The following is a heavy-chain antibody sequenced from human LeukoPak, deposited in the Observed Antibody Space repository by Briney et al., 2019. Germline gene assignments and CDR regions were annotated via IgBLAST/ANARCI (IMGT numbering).Heavy chain of an antibody. CDR2: IYYSGST. CDR1: GGSISGDDYY. D-gene: IGHD3-22*01. Sequence: SETLSLTCTVSGGSISGDDYYWRWIRQPPGKGLEWIGYIYYSGSTYYNPSLKSRVTISVDTSKNQFSLKLSSVTAADTAVYYCARGEYYYDSSGYYAPDAFDIWGQGTMVTVSS. CDR3: ARGEYYYDSSGYYAPDAFDI. V-gene: IGHV4-30-4*01. J-gene: IGHJ3*02.